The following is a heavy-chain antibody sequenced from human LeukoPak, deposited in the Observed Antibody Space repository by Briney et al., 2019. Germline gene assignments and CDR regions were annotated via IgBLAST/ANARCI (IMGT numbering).Heavy chain of an antibody. J-gene: IGHJ4*02. V-gene: IGHV3-48*03. CDR3: ARTGHSSGCLDY. CDR1: GFTFSSYE. Sequence: GGSLRLSCAASGFTFSSYEMNWVRQAPGKGLEWISYISSSGSTIYYADSVKGRFTISRDNAKNSLYLQMNSLRAEDTAVYYCARTGHSSGCLDYWGQGTLVTVSS. CDR2: ISSSGSTI. D-gene: IGHD6-19*01.